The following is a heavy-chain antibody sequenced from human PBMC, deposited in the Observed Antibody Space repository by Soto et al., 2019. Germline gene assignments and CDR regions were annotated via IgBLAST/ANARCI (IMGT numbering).Heavy chain of an antibody. J-gene: IGHJ4*02. CDR1: GFTFSSYG. D-gene: IGHD4-17*01. CDR3: AKDYGDHHGGYYFDY. CDR2: ISYDGSNK. V-gene: IGHV3-30*18. Sequence: ESGGGVVQPGRSLRLSCAASGFTFSSYGMHWVRQAPGKGLEWVAVISYDGSNKYYADSVKGRFTISRDNSKNTLYLQMNSLRAEDTAVYYCAKDYGDHHGGYYFDYWGQGTLVTVSS.